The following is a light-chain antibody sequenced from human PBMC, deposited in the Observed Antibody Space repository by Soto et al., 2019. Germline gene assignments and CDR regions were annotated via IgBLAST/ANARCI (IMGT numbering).Light chain of an antibody. Sequence: QSVLTQPASVSGSPGQSITISCTGTSSDVGGYNYVSWYQQHPGKAPKLMIYEVSNRPSGVSNRFSGSQSGNTASLTISGLQAEGEADYYCSSYTSSSTLYVFGTGTKVTVL. CDR3: SSYTSSSTLYV. CDR1: SSDVGGYNY. V-gene: IGLV2-14*01. J-gene: IGLJ1*01. CDR2: EVS.